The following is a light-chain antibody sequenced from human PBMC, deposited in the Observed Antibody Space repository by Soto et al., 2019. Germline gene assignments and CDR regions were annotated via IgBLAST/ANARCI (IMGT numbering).Light chain of an antibody. J-gene: IGLJ2*01. CDR1: KLGEKY. Sequence: SYELTQSPSVSVSPGQTASITCSGDKLGEKYACWYQQKPGQSPVLVIYQDNTRPSGIPERFSGSNSGNTATLTISGTQAVDEADYYCQAWDISTYVIFGGGTKLTVL. V-gene: IGLV3-1*01. CDR2: QDN. CDR3: QAWDISTYVI.